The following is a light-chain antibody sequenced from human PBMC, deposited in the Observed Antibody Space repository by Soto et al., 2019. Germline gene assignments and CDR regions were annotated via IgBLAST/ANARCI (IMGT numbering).Light chain of an antibody. CDR2: GNT. J-gene: IGLJ1*01. Sequence: QSVLRQPPSASGTPGHRFTISCSGNTSNIGRSTVSWYQQFPGAAPKLLIYGNTQRPLGVPVRFSGSKSDTSASLAISGLQSEDEAAYYCATWNDGVFVFGIGTKVTVL. CDR1: TSNIGRST. V-gene: IGLV1-44*01. CDR3: ATWNDGVFV.